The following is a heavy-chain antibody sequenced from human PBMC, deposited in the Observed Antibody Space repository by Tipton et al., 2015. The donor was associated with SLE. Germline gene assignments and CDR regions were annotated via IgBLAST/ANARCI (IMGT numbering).Heavy chain of an antibody. CDR3: ARTNYRDPFDI. CDR1: GGPFSGYY. J-gene: IGHJ3*02. CDR2: INHSGSP. V-gene: IGHV4-34*01. Sequence: TLSLTCAVYGGPFSGYYWSWIRQPPGKGLEWIGEINHSGSPNYNPSLESRVTISVDTSKNQFSLKLSSVTAADTALYYCARTNYRDPFDIWGQGTMVTVSS. D-gene: IGHD5-24*01.